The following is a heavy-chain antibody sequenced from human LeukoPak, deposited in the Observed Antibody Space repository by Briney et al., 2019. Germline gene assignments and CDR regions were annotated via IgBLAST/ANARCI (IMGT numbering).Heavy chain of an antibody. D-gene: IGHD4-17*01. CDR2: IYYSGST. CDR1: VGSISSYY. Sequence: SETLSLTCTVSVGSISSYYWSWIRQPPGKGLEWIGYIYYSGSTNYNPSLKSRVTTSVDTSKNQFSLKQSAVTAPARAFIYCARSQGDYNDPWGEGGLVTVSS. CDR3: ARSQGDYNDP. J-gene: IGHJ5*02. V-gene: IGHV4-59*01.